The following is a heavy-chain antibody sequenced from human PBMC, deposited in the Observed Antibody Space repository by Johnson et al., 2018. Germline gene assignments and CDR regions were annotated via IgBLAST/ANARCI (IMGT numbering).Heavy chain of an antibody. J-gene: IGHJ1*01. CDR3: AKKDCGPTEYFQH. CDR1: RFTFSSYG. V-gene: IGHV3-30*18. Sequence: VQLVESGGGVVQPGRSLRLSCAASRFTFSSYGMHWVRQAPGKGLEWMALISYDGGNEYYADSVKGRFTISRDNSQNTLALQMNSLRAEDTAVYYCAKKDCGPTEYFQHWGQGTLVTVSS. CDR2: ISYDGGNE. D-gene: IGHD2-21*02.